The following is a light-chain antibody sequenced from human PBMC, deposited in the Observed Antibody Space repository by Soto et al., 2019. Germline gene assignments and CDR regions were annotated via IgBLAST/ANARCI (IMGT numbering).Light chain of an antibody. Sequence: QSVLTQPPSVSGAPGQRVTISCTGSSSNIGAGYDVHWYQQLPGGAPKLLLSGTAHRPSGVPDRISGSKSGTSASLAITGLQADDEADYYCQTSDSGLFGLIFGTGT. CDR1: SSNIGAGYD. CDR3: QTSDSGLFGLI. J-gene: IGLJ1*01. CDR2: GTA. V-gene: IGLV1-40*01.